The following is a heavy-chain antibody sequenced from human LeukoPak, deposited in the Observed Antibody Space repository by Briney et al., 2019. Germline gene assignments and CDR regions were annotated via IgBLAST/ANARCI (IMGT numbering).Heavy chain of an antibody. V-gene: IGHV3-74*01. CDR3: ASKRWLQSSFDY. J-gene: IGHJ4*02. CDR2: INSDGSST. CDR1: GFTFSSYW. Sequence: GGSLRLSCAASGFTFSSYWMHWVRQAPGKGLVWVSRINSDGSSTSYADSVKGRFTISRDNAKNTVYLQMNSLRAEDTAVYYCASKRWLQSSFDYWGQGTLVTVSS. D-gene: IGHD5-24*01.